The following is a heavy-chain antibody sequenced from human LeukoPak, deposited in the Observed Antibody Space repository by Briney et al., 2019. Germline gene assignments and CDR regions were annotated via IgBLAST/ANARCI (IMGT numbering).Heavy chain of an antibody. CDR1: GFTFSSYW. J-gene: IGHJ4*02. Sequence: GSLRLSCAASGFTFSSYWMHWVRQAPGKGLEWVSSISSSSSYIYYADSVKGRFTISRDNAKNSLYLQMNSLRAEDTAVYYCAKDYYDILTGFTYYFDYWGQGTLVTVSS. CDR2: ISSSSSYI. V-gene: IGHV3-21*01. CDR3: AKDYYDILTGFTYYFDY. D-gene: IGHD3-9*01.